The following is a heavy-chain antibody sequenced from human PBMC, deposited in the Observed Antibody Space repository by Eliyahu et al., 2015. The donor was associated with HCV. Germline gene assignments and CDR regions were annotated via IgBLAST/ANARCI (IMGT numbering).Heavy chain of an antibody. CDR2: IDHSGST. CDR3: ARVYDSSSYLYY. J-gene: IGHJ4*02. Sequence: QVQLHQWGAGLLKPSETLSLTCAVXGGSFSGYYWSWIRQPSGKGLEWIGEIDHSGSTNYNPSLKSRVTLSVDTSKNQFSLKLNSVTAADTAVYFCARVYDSSSYLYYWGQGTRVTVSS. V-gene: IGHV4-34*01. CDR1: GGSFSGYY. D-gene: IGHD3-22*01.